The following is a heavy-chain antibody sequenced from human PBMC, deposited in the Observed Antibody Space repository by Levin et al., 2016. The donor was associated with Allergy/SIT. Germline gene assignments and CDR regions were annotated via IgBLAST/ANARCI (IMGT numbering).Heavy chain of an antibody. D-gene: IGHD2/OR15-2a*01. Sequence: LSLTCTVSGGSISSSDYFMGWIRQAPGKGLEWLSSIRYSGGTIYYADSVKGRSTISRDNAKKSLFLHVDTVRAEDTAVYYCARIIEARTSGYYYGMDVWGRGTTVIVSS. V-gene: IGHV3-11*01. CDR3: ARIIEARTSGYYYGMDV. J-gene: IGHJ6*02. CDR1: GGSISSSDYF. CDR2: IRYSGGTI.